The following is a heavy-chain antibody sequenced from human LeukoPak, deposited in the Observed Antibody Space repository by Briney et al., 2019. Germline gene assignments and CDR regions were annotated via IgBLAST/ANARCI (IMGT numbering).Heavy chain of an antibody. Sequence: PGGSLRLSCDASGFSFNNYAMNWVRQAPGKGLEWVSLIIGSSGSTFYADSVKGRFPISRDKSKNTLYLQMNSLRAEDTAVYYCAKGAYDYIEIAYFDYWGQGSLVTVSS. D-gene: IGHD5-12*01. V-gene: IGHV3-23*01. J-gene: IGHJ4*02. CDR3: AKGAYDYIEIAYFDY. CDR2: IIGSSGST. CDR1: GFSFNNYA.